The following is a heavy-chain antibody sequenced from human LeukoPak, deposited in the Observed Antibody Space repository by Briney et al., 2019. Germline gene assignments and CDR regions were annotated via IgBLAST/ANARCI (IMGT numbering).Heavy chain of an antibody. J-gene: IGHJ4*02. CDR3: ARVTYSSPDY. CDR1: GYTLTELS. CDR2: FDPEDGET. V-gene: IGHV1-24*01. Sequence: GASVKVSCKVSGYTLTELSMHWVRQAPGKGLEWMGGFDPEDGETIYAQKFQGRVTITRDTSISTAYMELSSLTSEDTAVYYCARVTYSSPDYWGQGTLVTVSS. D-gene: IGHD6-13*01.